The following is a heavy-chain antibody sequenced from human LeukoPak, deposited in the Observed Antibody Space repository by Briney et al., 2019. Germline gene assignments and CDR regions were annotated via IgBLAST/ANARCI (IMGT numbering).Heavy chain of an antibody. CDR1: GVSISSYS. Sequence: SETLSLTCTVSGVSISSYSWSWIRQPPGKGLEWVGYIYYSGSTNYNPSLKSRVTISVDSSKNQFSLKLSSVTAADTAVYYCARKAHYYDSSGYYYGAFPFDYWGQGTLVTVSS. V-gene: IGHV4-59*08. CDR2: IYYSGST. J-gene: IGHJ4*02. CDR3: ARKAHYYDSSGYYYGAFPFDY. D-gene: IGHD3-22*01.